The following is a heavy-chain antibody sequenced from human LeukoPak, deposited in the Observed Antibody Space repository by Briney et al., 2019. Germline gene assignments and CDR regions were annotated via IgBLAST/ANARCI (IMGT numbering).Heavy chain of an antibody. V-gene: IGHV1-18*01. CDR2: ISANNGNT. D-gene: IGHD6-19*01. J-gene: IGHJ4*02. CDR3: ARDLSSGWYPPGY. Sequence: ASVKVSCKASGGTFSSYAITWVRQAPGQGLEWMGWISANNGNTNYAQKFQGRVTMTTDTSTSTAYMELRSLRSDDTAVYYCARDLSSGWYPPGYWGQGTLVTVSS. CDR1: GGTFSSYA.